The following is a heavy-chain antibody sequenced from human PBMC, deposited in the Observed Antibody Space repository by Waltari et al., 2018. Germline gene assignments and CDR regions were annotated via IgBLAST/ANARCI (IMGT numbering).Heavy chain of an antibody. V-gene: IGHV3-53*01. D-gene: IGHD4-17*01. CDR1: GFTVSSNY. CDR3: ARDPSTVVTPGDY. J-gene: IGHJ4*02. CDR2: IYSGCST. Sequence: EVQLVESGGGLIQPGGSLRLSCAASGFTVSSNYMSWVRQAPGKGRGWVSGIYSGCSTYYADYVKVRFTISRDNSKNTLYLQMNSLRAEDTAVYYCARDPSTVVTPGDYWGQGTLVIVSS.